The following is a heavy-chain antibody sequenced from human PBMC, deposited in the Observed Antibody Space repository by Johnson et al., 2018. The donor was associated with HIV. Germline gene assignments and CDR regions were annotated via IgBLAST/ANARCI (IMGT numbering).Heavy chain of an antibody. V-gene: IGHV3-23*04. D-gene: IGHD3-22*01. J-gene: IGHJ3*02. CDR1: GFTFRNYA. Sequence: VQLVESGGDLVQPGGSLRLSCAASGFTFRNYALTWVRQAPGKGLDWVSSISGSGGSTHYAAPVKGRFTISRDNSKSTLYHQMNSLRVEDTAVYYCARGLQSLIVVITRGAFNIWGQGTMVTVSS. CDR3: ARGLQSLIVVITRGAFNI. CDR2: ISGSGGST.